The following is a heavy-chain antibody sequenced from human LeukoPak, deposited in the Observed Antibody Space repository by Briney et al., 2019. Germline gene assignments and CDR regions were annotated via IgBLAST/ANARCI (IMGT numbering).Heavy chain of an antibody. V-gene: IGHV1-69*04. J-gene: IGHJ5*02. CDR1: GGTFNNHA. CDR3: TKEENGFDP. CDR2: IIPILDIT. D-gene: IGHD2-8*01. Sequence: SVKVSCKASGGTFNNHAINWVRQAPEQGLEWMGRIIPILDITNYAQKFQDRLTITADKFNNTVYMELTSLTSDDTAMYYCTKEENGFDPWGQGTLVTVSS.